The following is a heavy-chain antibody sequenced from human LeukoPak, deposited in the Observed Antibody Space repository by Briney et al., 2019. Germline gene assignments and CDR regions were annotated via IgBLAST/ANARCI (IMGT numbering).Heavy chain of an antibody. D-gene: IGHD6-19*01. J-gene: IGHJ6*03. CDR1: GGSISSSSYY. Sequence: SETLSLTCTVSGGSISSSSYYWGWIRQPPGKGLEWIGSIYYSGSTYYNPSLKSRVTISVDTSKNQFSLKLRSVTAADTAVYYCARVGIAVAGTAYYMDVWGKGTTVTVSS. CDR3: ARVGIAVAGTAYYMDV. V-gene: IGHV4-39*07. CDR2: IYYSGST.